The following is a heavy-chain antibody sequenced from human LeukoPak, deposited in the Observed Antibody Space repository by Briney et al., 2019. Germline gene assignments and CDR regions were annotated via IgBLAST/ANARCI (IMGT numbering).Heavy chain of an antibody. CDR2: INHSGST. CDR1: GGSFSGYY. D-gene: IGHD2-2*02. Sequence: SETLSLTCAVYGGSFSGYYWSWIRQPPGKGLEWIGEINHSGSTNYNPSLKSRVTISVDTSKNQFSLKLSSVTAADTAVYYCARARASPDIVVVPAAIPLNWCDPWGQGTLVTVSS. J-gene: IGHJ5*02. CDR3: ARARASPDIVVVPAAIPLNWCDP. V-gene: IGHV4-34*01.